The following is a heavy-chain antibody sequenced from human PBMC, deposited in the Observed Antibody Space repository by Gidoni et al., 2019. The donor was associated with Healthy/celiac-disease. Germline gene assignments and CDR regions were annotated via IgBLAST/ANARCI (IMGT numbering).Heavy chain of an antibody. J-gene: IGHJ4*02. V-gene: IGHV1-46*02. CDR2: INPSGGST. D-gene: IGHD1-26*01. CDR3: ARDRGNVGNSGSYYSFDY. CDR1: GYTFNSYY. Sequence: QVQLVQSGAAVKKPGASVKVSCKASGYTFNSYYMHWVRQAPGQGLEWMGIINPSGGSTRYAQKCEGIVTMTRDTSTSTVYMELSSVRSEDTAVYYCARDRGNVGNSGSYYSFDYWGQGTLVTVSS.